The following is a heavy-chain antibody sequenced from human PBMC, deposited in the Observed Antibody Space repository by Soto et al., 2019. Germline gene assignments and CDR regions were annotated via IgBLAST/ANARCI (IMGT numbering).Heavy chain of an antibody. CDR1: GGTFSSYT. CDR3: ASQGNRWFDP. J-gene: IGHJ5*02. Sequence: QVQLVQSGAEVKKPGSSVKVSCKASGGTFSSYTISWVRQAPGQGLEWMGRIIPILGIANYAQKFQGRVXIXXDKSTSTAYMELSSRRSEDTAVYYCASQGNRWFDPWGQGTLVTVSS. V-gene: IGHV1-69*02. D-gene: IGHD4-4*01. CDR2: IIPILGIA.